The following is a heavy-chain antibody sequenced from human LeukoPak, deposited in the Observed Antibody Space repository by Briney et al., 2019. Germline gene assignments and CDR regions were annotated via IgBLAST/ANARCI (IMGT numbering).Heavy chain of an antibody. CDR3: ASLPYYYDSSGGAYFDY. CDR1: GGSISSSNW. V-gene: IGHV4-4*02. J-gene: IGHJ4*02. CDR2: IYHSGST. Sequence: SGTLSLTCAVSGGSISSSNWWSWVRQPPGKGLEWIGEIYHSGSTNYNPSLESRVTISVDKSKNQFSLKLSSVTAADTAVYYCASLPYYYDSSGGAYFDYWGQGTLVTVSS. D-gene: IGHD3-22*01.